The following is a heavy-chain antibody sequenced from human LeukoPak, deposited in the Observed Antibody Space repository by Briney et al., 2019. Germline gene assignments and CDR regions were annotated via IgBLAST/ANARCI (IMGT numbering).Heavy chain of an antibody. J-gene: IGHJ6*03. CDR3: VKAGQGYMDV. Sequence: GGSLRLSCAASGFTFSTSWMHWVRQAPGKGLVWVSIMNGDVRDTRYADSVKGRFTISRDNAKNTLHLQMNSLRADDTAMYYCVKAGQGYMDVWGKGTTVIVSS. D-gene: IGHD1-14*01. CDR1: GFTFSTSW. V-gene: IGHV3-74*01. CDR2: MNGDVRDT.